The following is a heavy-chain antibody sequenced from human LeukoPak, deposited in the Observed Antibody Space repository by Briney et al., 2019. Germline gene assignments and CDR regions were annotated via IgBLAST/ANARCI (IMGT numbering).Heavy chain of an antibody. CDR2: ISYDGSNK. D-gene: IGHD1-20*01. CDR1: GFTFSSYA. V-gene: IGHV3-30-3*01. J-gene: IGHJ4*02. Sequence: PGGSLRLSCAASGFTFSSYAMHWVRQAPGKGLEWVAVISYDGSNKYYADSVKGRFTISRDNSKNTLYLQMNSLRAEDTAVYYCAKDDHIIGTCYFDYWGQGTLVTVSS. CDR3: AKDDHIIGTCYFDY.